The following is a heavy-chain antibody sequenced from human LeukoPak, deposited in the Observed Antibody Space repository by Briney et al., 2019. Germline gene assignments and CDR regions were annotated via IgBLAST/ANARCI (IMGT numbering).Heavy chain of an antibody. CDR2: IIPIFGTA. D-gene: IGHD2-15*01. Sequence: GASVKVSCKASGGTFSSYAISWVRQAPGQGLEWMGGIIPIFGTANYAQKFQGRVTITTDESTSTAYMELSSLRSEDTAVYYCARGYRNGGSCLDAFDIWGQGTMVTVSS. CDR1: GGTFSSYA. CDR3: ARGYRNGGSCLDAFDI. J-gene: IGHJ3*02. V-gene: IGHV1-69*05.